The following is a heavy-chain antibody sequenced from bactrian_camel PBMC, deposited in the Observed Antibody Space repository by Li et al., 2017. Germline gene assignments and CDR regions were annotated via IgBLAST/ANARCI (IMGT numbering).Heavy chain of an antibody. Sequence: HVQLVESGGGSVQVGGSLTLSCTASEFTFEDSDVGWYRQVPDFECEWISTINSDGSTTYADSVKGRFTISQDDSKSTTWLQMNNLKLDDTAMYYCAPDSSPQMGCYWTRGTQVTVS. CDR3: APDSSPQMGCY. D-gene: IGHD3*01. V-gene: IGHV3S63*01. J-gene: IGHJ4*01. CDR1: EFTFEDSD. CDR2: INSDGST.